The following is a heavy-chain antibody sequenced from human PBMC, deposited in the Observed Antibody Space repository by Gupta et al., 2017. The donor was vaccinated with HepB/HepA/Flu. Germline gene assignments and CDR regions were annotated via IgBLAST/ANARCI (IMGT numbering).Heavy chain of an antibody. CDR1: GFTFSSYW. V-gene: IGHV3-7*01. J-gene: IGHJ4*02. CDR2: IRQDGSAGK. Sequence: EVQLVESGGGLVQPGGSPRLSCAASGFTFSSYWMTWVRQAPGKGLEWVATIRQDGSAGKYYVDSVKGRFTISRDNAENSLYLQMNSLRVEDTAIYYCANEHYWGQGTLVTVSS. CDR3: ANEHY.